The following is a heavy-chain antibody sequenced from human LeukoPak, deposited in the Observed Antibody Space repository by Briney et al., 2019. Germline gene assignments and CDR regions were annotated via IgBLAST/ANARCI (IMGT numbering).Heavy chain of an antibody. CDR1: GGPFSGYF. D-gene: IGHD3-10*01. Sequence: SEPLSLTCAVSGGPFSGYFWSWIRQSSGKGLEWIGEIHNSGTTNYNPSLNSRVTISEDTSKNQFYLNLSSVTAADTAVYYCARRYYYNLGSFPFDFWGQGTLVTVSS. CDR3: ARRYYYNLGSFPFDF. CDR2: IHNSGTT. V-gene: IGHV4-34*01. J-gene: IGHJ4*02.